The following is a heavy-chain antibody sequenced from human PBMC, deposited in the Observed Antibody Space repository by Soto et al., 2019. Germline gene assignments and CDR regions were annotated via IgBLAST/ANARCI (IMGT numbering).Heavy chain of an antibody. D-gene: IGHD2-2*02. Sequence: SVKVSCKASGGTFSSYAISWVRQAPGQGLEWMGGIIPIFGTANYAQKFQGRVTITADESTSTAYMELRSLRSEDTAVYSCASSIPYCSSTSCYTSWFDPWGQGTRVTVSS. CDR1: GGTFSSYA. J-gene: IGHJ5*02. CDR3: ASSIPYCSSTSCYTSWFDP. V-gene: IGHV1-69*13. CDR2: IIPIFGTA.